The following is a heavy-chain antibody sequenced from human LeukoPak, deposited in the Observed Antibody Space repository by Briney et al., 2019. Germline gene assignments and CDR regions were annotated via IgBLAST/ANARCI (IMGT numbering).Heavy chain of an antibody. D-gene: IGHD3-22*01. CDR3: AGTYYYDSSGLRFDY. J-gene: IGHJ4*02. Sequence: SETLSLTCTVSGGSISSYYWSWIRQPPGKGLEWIGYIYYRGYTNYNPSLKSRVTISVDTSKNQFSLKLSSVTAADTAVYYCAGTYYYDSSGLRFDYWGQGTLVTVSS. V-gene: IGHV4-59*08. CDR2: IYYRGYT. CDR1: GGSISSYY.